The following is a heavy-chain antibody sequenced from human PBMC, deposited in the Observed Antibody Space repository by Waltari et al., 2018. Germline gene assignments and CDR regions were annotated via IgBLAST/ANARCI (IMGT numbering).Heavy chain of an antibody. CDR2: INKDGTET. CDR1: GFPLSNYW. Sequence: AQQVESGGDLVQPGGSLRLSCVVSGFPLSNYWMSWVRQAPGKGLEWVANINKDGTETYYVDSVRGRFTISKDDAKNSVYLQMNSLKVEDTAVYYCIRDYGSPYWGQGTLVTVSS. J-gene: IGHJ4*02. CDR3: IRDYGSPY. V-gene: IGHV3-7*03. D-gene: IGHD6-19*01.